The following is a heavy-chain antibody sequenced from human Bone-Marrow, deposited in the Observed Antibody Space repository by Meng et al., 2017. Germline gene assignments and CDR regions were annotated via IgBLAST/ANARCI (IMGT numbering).Heavy chain of an antibody. V-gene: IGHV4-31*03. CDR3: ARDRHYDVSTGYGWFDP. D-gene: IGHD3-9*01. J-gene: IGHJ5*02. CDR2: IFYTGSA. CDR1: GGSIRSRNHY. Sequence: QVHSADSGRGLVTPAETVFLTCNVSGGSIRSRNHYWSWVRQYPGKGLEWIGSIFYTGSAYYNPSLKSRIYISIDTSKNQFSLKLNSVTAADTAVYYCARDRHYDVSTGYGWFDPWGQGTLVTVSS.